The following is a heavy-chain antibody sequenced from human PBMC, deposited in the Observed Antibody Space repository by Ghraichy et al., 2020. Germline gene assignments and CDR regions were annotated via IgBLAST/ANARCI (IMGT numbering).Heavy chain of an antibody. J-gene: IGHJ5*02. V-gene: IGHV5-51*01. D-gene: IGHD6-19*01. CDR1: GYSFTDHW. Sequence: GESLSISCKGSGYSFTDHWIAWVRQMPGKGLEWMGIIYPDDSDTRYSPSFQGQVTISADKSISTAYLQWSSLKASDTAIYYCARDKYSNGWVFDPWGQGTLVTVSS. CDR2: IYPDDSDT. CDR3: ARDKYSNGWVFDP.